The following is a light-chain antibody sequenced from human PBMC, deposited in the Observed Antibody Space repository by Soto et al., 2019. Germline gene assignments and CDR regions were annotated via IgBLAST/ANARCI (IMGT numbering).Light chain of an antibody. V-gene: IGKV3-20*01. CDR2: GAS. J-gene: IGKJ1*01. CDR1: QSVSSN. Sequence: EIVLTQSPATLSLSPGERATLSCRASQSVSSNLAWYKQKPGQAPRLLIYGASARATGIPARFSGSGSGTDFTLSISRLEPEDFAVYYCQQYDSSPRTFGQGTKVDIK. CDR3: QQYDSSPRT.